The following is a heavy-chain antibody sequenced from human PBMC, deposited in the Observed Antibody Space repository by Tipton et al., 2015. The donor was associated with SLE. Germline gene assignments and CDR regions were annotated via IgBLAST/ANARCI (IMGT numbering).Heavy chain of an antibody. Sequence: TLSLTCTVSGGSLTSSNYHCAWIRQPPGKGLEWIGSIYYGGSTFYNPSLKSRVTISVDTSNNQLSLNLTSVTAADTAIYYCARDRDGHYDFWSGSFLHFGMDIWGQGTTVTVSS. CDR3: ARDRDGHYDFWSGSFLHFGMDI. V-gene: IGHV4-39*07. CDR2: IYYGGST. D-gene: IGHD3-3*01. CDR1: GGSLTSSNYH. J-gene: IGHJ6*02.